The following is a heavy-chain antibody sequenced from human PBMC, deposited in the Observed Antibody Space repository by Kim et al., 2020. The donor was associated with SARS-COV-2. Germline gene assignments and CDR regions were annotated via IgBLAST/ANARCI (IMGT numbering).Heavy chain of an antibody. CDR2: IVFGSGNT. D-gene: IGHD6-19*01. J-gene: IGHJ3*02. Sequence: SVKVSCKASGFTFTSSAVQWVRQARGQRLEWIGWIVFGSGNTNYAQKFQERVTITRDMSTSTAYMELSSLRSEDTAVYYCAAAPVAGLDAFDIWGQGTMVTVSS. V-gene: IGHV1-58*01. CDR3: AAAPVAGLDAFDI. CDR1: GFTFTSSA.